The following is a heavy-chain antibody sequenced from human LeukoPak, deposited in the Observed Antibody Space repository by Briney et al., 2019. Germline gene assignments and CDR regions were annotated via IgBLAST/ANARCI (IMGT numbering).Heavy chain of an antibody. Sequence: SETLSLTCTVSGGSISSSSYYWGWIRQPPGKGLEWIGSIYYSGSTYYNPSLKSRVTLSVDTSKNQFSLKLSSVTAADTAVYYCARHSGSYQYNDYWGQGTLVTVSS. CDR3: ARHSGSYQYNDY. D-gene: IGHD1-26*01. CDR2: IYYSGST. V-gene: IGHV4-39*01. CDR1: GGSISSSSYY. J-gene: IGHJ4*02.